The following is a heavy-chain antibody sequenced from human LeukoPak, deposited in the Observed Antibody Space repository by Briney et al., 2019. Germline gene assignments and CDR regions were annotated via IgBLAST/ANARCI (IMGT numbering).Heavy chain of an antibody. D-gene: IGHD6-19*01. CDR3: ARVASSGWIYYYYGMDV. J-gene: IGHJ6*02. V-gene: IGHV3-64*01. CDR1: GFTFSSYA. CDR2: ISSNGGST. Sequence: GGSLRLSCTASGFTFSSYAMHWVRQAPGKGLEYVSAISSNGGSTYYANSVKGRFTISRDNSKNTLYLQMGSLRAEDMAVYYCARVASSGWIYYYYGMDVWGQGTTVTVSS.